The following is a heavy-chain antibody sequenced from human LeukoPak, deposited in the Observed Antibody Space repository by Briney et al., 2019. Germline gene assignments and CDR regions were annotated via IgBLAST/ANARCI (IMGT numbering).Heavy chain of an antibody. J-gene: IGHJ4*02. CDR3: ARASHIVVVPAPLRY. Sequence: GGSLRLSCAASGFTFSSYSMNWVRQAPGKGLEWVSSISSSSSYIYYADSVKGRFTISRDNAKNSLYLQMNSLRAEDTAVYYCARASHIVVVPAPLRYWGQGTLVTVSS. CDR2: ISSSSSYI. D-gene: IGHD2-2*01. V-gene: IGHV3-21*01. CDR1: GFTFSSYS.